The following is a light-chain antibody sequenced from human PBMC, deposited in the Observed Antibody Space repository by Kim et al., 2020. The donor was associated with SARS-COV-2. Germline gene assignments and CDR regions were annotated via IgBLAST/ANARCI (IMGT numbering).Light chain of an antibody. CDR3: QQYSSSPAT. V-gene: IGKV3-20*01. J-gene: IGKJ1*01. CDR2: GAS. CDR1: QSVSSNY. Sequence: SPGERAPLSCRASQSVSSNYLAWYQRKPGQAPRLLIYGASSRATGIPDRFSGSGSGTDFTLTITRLEPEDFAVYYCQQYSSSPATFGQGTKVDIK.